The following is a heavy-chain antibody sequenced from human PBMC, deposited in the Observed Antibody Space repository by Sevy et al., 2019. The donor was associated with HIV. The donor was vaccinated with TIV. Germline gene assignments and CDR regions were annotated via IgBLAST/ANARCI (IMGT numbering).Heavy chain of an antibody. J-gene: IGHJ4*02. CDR3: ARTYDSSGYYSVPFDY. V-gene: IGHV3-20*04. CDR2: INWNGGST. D-gene: IGHD3-22*01. CDR1: GFTFDDYG. Sequence: GGSLRLSCAASGFTFDDYGMSWVRQAPGKGLEWVSGINWNGGSTGYADSVKGRFPISRDNAKNSLYLQMNSLRAEDTALYYCARTYDSSGYYSVPFDYWGQGTLVTVSS.